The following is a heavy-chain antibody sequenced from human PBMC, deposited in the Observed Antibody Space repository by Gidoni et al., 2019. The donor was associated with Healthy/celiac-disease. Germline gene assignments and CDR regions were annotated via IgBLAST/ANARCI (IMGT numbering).Heavy chain of an antibody. D-gene: IGHD3-16*01. CDR3: ARGGNPLRRTLDY. CDR1: GGSFSGYY. J-gene: IGHJ4*02. V-gene: IGHV4-34*01. CDR2: INHSGST. Sequence: QVQLQQWGAGLLKPSETLSLTCAVYGGSFSGYYWSWIRQPPGKGLEWIGEINHSGSTNYNPSLKSRVTISVDTSKNQFSLKLSSVTAADTAVYYCARGGNPLRRTLDYWGQGTLVTVSS.